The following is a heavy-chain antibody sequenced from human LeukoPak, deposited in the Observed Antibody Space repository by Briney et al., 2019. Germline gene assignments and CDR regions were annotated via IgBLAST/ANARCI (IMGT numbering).Heavy chain of an antibody. CDR2: IIPIFGTA. D-gene: IGHD3-22*01. V-gene: IGHV1-69*05. J-gene: IGHJ4*02. CDR1: GGTFSSYA. Sequence: SVKVSCKASGGTFSSYAISWVRQAPGRGLEWMGGIIPIFGTANYAQKFQGRVTITTDESTSTAYMELSSLRSEDTAVYYCARGHYYDSSGYLYYFDYWGQGTLVTVSS. CDR3: ARGHYYDSSGYLYYFDY.